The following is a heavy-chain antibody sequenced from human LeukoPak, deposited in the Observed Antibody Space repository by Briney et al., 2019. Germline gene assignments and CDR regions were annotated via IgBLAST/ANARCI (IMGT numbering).Heavy chain of an antibody. V-gene: IGHV3-7*03. J-gene: IGHJ4*02. CDR1: GFTFSSYW. D-gene: IGHD3-10*01. CDR2: IKQDGSEK. CDR3: ARERYGSGSYYNDY. Sequence: GGSLRLSCAASGFTFSSYWMSWVRQAPGKGLEWVANIKQDGSEKYCVDSVKGRFTISRDNAKNSLYLQMNSLRAEDTAVYYCARERYGSGSYYNDYWGQGTLVTVSS.